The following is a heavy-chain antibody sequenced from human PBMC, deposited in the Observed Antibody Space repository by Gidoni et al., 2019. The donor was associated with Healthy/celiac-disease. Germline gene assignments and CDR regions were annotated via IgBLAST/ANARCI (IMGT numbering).Heavy chain of an antibody. V-gene: IGHV3-33*01. CDR1: GFTVSSYG. J-gene: IGHJ4*02. CDR2: IWYDGSNK. Sequence: QVQLVESGGGGVQPGRSLRLYCGASGFTVSSYGMHWVRQAPGKGLGWVAVIWYDGSNKYYADSVKGRFTISRDNSKNTLYLQMNSLSAEDTAVYYCARNGDYVFAHADYWGQGTLVTVSS. CDR3: ARNGDYVFAHADY. D-gene: IGHD4-17*01.